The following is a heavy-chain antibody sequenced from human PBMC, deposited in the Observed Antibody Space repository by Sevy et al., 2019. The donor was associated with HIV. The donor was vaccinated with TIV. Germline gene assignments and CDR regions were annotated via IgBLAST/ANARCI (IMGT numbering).Heavy chain of an antibody. D-gene: IGHD2-2*01. CDR2: ISYDGSNK. CDR1: GFTFSSYG. Sequence: GGSLRLSCAASGFTFSSYGMHWVRQAPGKGLEWVAVISYDGSNKYYADSVKGGFTISRDNSKNTLYLQMNSLRAEDTAVYYCAKEFSGQLLSWFDPWGQGTLVTVSS. V-gene: IGHV3-30*18. CDR3: AKEFSGQLLSWFDP. J-gene: IGHJ5*02.